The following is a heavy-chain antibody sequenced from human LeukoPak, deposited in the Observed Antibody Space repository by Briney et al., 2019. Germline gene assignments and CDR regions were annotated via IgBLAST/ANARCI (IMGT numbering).Heavy chain of an antibody. CDR2: INPNGRDT. J-gene: IGHJ4*02. D-gene: IGHD3-3*01. CDR3: ARDPQSAISLDY. Sequence: PGGSLRLSCAASGFTFSSYWMQWVRHAPGKGVVWVSCINPNGRDTRYADSVKGRFTISRDNAKNTLYLQMNSLRAEDTAVYYCARDPQSAISLDYWGQGALVTVSS. CDR1: GFTFSSYW. V-gene: IGHV3-74*01.